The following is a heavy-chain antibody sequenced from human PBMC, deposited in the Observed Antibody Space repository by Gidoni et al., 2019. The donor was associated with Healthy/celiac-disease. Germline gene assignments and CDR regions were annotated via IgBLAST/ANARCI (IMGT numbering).Heavy chain of an antibody. J-gene: IGHJ4*02. CDR3: ASARGFGELFY. CDR1: GFTFSSYA. V-gene: IGHV3-30-3*01. CDR2: ISYDGSNK. D-gene: IGHD3-10*01. Sequence: GFTFSSYAMHWVRQAPGKGLEWVAVISYDGSNKYYADSVKGRFTISRDNSKNTLYLQMNSLRAEDTAVYYCASARGFGELFYWGQGTLVTVSS.